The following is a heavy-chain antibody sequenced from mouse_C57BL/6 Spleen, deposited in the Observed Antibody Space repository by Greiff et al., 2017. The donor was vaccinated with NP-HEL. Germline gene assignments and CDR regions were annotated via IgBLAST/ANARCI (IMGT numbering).Heavy chain of an antibody. Sequence: EVKLVESGGGLVKPGGSLKLSCAASGFTFSDYGMHWVRQAPEKGLEWVAYISSGSSTIYYADTVKGRFTISRDNAKNTLFLQMTSLRSEDTAMYYCARPGQLRLAWFAYWGQGTLVTVSA. CDR2: ISSGSSTI. CDR3: ARPGQLRLAWFAY. CDR1: GFTFSDYG. J-gene: IGHJ3*01. D-gene: IGHD3-2*02. V-gene: IGHV5-17*01.